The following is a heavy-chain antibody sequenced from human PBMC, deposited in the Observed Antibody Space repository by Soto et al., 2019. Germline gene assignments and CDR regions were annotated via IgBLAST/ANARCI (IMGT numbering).Heavy chain of an antibody. CDR3: AHSRCGGDCLQSYQYHYYYGMDV. V-gene: IGHV2-5*02. Sequence: QITLKESGPTLVKPTQTLTLTCTFSGFSLSTSGVSVGWIRQPPGKALEWLALIYWDDDKRYSPSLKSRLTITNDTSNNHVVIRITNMDPVDTASYYCAHSRCGGDCLQSYQYHYYYGMDVCGQGTTVTVSS. D-gene: IGHD2-21*02. CDR1: GFSLSTSGVS. CDR2: IYWDDDK. J-gene: IGHJ6*02.